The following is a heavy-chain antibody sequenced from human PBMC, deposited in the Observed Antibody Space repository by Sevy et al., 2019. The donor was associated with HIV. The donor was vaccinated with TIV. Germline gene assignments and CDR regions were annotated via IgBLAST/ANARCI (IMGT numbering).Heavy chain of an antibody. V-gene: IGHV3-23*01. CDR3: ARYGRIPVAGHTWFDP. CDR2: ISGGGAAT. J-gene: IGHJ5*02. Sequence: GGSLRLSCSASGFTFIAFGMTWVRQAPGKGLEWVSGISGGGAATAYADSVEGRFTISRDNSKNTLYLQMNSLTAADTAVYYCARYGRIPVAGHTWFDPWGLGTLVTVSS. CDR1: GFTFIAFG. D-gene: IGHD6-19*01.